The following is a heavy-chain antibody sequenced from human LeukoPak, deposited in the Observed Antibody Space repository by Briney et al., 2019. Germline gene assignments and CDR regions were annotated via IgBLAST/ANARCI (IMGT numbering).Heavy chain of an antibody. CDR2: IYSGGST. V-gene: IGHV3-66*01. Sequence: GGSLRLSCAASGFTFSSYAMSWVRQAPGKGLEWVSVIYSGGSTYYADSVKGRFTISRDNSKNTLYLQMNSLRAEDTAVYYCARDRADSSGYYFPAFWGQGTLVTVSS. CDR3: ARDRADSSGYYFPAF. CDR1: GFTFSSYA. D-gene: IGHD3-22*01. J-gene: IGHJ4*02.